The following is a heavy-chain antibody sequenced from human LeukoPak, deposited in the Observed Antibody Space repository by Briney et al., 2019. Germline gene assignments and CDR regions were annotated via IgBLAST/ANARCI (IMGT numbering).Heavy chain of an antibody. Sequence: GGSLRLSCAASGFTFSTYSMNWVRQAPGKGLEWVSGITSSSAIYYADSVKGLFTISRDNAKNSLYLQMNSLRAEDTAVYYCARPRDGYKLVAFDIWGPGTMVSVSS. J-gene: IGHJ3*02. D-gene: IGHD5-24*01. CDR1: GFTFSTYS. V-gene: IGHV3-69-1*01. CDR2: ITSSSAI. CDR3: ARPRDGYKLVAFDI.